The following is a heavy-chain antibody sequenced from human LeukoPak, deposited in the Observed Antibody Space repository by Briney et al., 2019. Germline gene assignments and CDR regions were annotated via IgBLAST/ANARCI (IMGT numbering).Heavy chain of an antibody. CDR2: ISGSGGST. D-gene: IGHD2-21*02. CDR1: GFTFSSYA. Sequence: GRSLRLSCAASGFTFSSYAMSWVRQAPGKGLEWISAISGSGGSTYYADSVKGRFTISRDNSKNTLYLQMNSLRAEDTAVYYCAKGHLAYCGGDCYFMDYWGQGTLVTVSS. CDR3: AKGHLAYCGGDCYFMDY. J-gene: IGHJ4*02. V-gene: IGHV3-23*01.